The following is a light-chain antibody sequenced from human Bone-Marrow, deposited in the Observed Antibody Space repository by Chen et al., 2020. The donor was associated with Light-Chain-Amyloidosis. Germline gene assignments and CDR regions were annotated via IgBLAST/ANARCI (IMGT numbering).Light chain of an antibody. Sequence: SYELTQPPSVSVSPVQTARITCSGDDLPTKYAYWYQQKPGQAPVLVIHRDTERPSGISERFSGGRSGTTATLTISGVKAEDEADYHCQAADSSGTYEVIFGGGTKLTVL. CDR2: RDT. CDR1: DLPTKY. J-gene: IGLJ2*01. CDR3: QAADSSGTYEVI. V-gene: IGLV3-25*03.